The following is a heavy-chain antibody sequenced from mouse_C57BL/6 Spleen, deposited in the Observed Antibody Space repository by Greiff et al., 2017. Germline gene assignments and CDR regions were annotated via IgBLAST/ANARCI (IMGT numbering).Heavy chain of an antibody. CDR3: TTKTAGSSGHYYAMDY. V-gene: IGHV14-4*01. D-gene: IGHD3-2*02. CDR1: GFNIKDDY. J-gene: IGHJ4*01. Sequence: LVESGAELVRPGASVKLSCTASGFNIKDDYMHWVKQRPEQGLEWIGWIDPENGDTEYASKFQGKATITADTSSNTAYLQLSSLTSEDTAVYYCTTKTAGSSGHYYAMDYWGQGTSVTVSS. CDR2: IDPENGDT.